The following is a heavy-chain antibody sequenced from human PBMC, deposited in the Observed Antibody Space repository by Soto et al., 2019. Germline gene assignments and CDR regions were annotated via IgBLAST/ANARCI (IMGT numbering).Heavy chain of an antibody. J-gene: IGHJ4*02. Sequence: QITLKESGPTLVKPTQTLTLTCTFSGFSLSTSGVGVGWIRQPPGKALEWLALIYWDDDKLYSPSLKSRLTITKDTSKSQVVLTMTNMDPVDTATYYCAHVYGGYDNFDYWGQGTLVTVSS. CDR1: GFSLSTSGVG. CDR2: IYWDDDK. V-gene: IGHV2-5*02. CDR3: AHVYGGYDNFDY. D-gene: IGHD5-12*01.